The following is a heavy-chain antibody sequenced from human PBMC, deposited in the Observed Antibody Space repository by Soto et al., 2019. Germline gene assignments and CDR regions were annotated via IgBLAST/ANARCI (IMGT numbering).Heavy chain of an antibody. Sequence: GGSLRLSCASSGFTFSSYAMSWVRQAPGKGLEWVSAISGSGGSTYYADSVKGRFTISRDNSKNTLYLQMNSLRAEDTAVYYCAKDLDYGDYYDAFDIWGQGTMVTVSS. CDR1: GFTFSSYA. CDR3: AKDLDYGDYYDAFDI. CDR2: ISGSGGST. V-gene: IGHV3-23*01. D-gene: IGHD4-17*01. J-gene: IGHJ3*02.